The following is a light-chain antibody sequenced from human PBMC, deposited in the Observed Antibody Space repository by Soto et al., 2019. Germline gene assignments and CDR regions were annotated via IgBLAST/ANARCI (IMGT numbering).Light chain of an antibody. CDR2: AAS. Sequence: DVQISQSPSSVSASVGDRVTITCRASQGISSRLGWYQQKPGKAPKLLIYAASSLRSGVPSRFSGSGSGTDFTLTISSLQPEDFATYYCQELNNLPITFGQGTRLEIK. CDR1: QGISSR. J-gene: IGKJ5*01. V-gene: IGKV1-12*01. CDR3: QELNNLPIT.